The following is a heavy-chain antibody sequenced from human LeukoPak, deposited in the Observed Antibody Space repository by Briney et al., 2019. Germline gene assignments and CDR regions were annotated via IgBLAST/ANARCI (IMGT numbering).Heavy chain of an antibody. Sequence: SETLSLTCAVSGGSISSSNWWSWVRQPPGKGLEWIGEIYHSGSTNYNPSLKSRVTISVDKSKNQFSLKLSSVTAADTAVYYCARGRVSSSTWYSTYYYYFYMDVWGKGTTVTVSS. J-gene: IGHJ6*03. V-gene: IGHV4-4*02. CDR2: IYHSGST. CDR1: GGSISSSNW. CDR3: ARGRVSSSTWYSTYYYYFYMDV. D-gene: IGHD1-1*01.